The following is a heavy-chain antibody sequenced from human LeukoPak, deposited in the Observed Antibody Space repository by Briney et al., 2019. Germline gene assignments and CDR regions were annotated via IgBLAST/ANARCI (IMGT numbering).Heavy chain of an antibody. J-gene: IGHJ4*02. CDR1: GFTFSGSS. CDR3: TRSDSGSYQMDFGY. V-gene: IGHV3-73*01. D-gene: IGHD1-26*01. Sequence: GGSLRLSCAASGFTFSGSSMHWVRQASGKGLEWVGRIRTKTYNYATAYGASVKGRFTLSRDDSKNTAYLQMNSLKTEDTAVYYCTRSDSGSYQMDFGYWGQGTLVTVSS. CDR2: IRTKTYNYAT.